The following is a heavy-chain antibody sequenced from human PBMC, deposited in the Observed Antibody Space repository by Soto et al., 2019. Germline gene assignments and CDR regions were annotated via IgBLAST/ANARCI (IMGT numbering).Heavy chain of an antibody. Sequence: RGESLKISCKGSGYSFTSYWIGWVRQMPGKGLEWMGIIYPGDSDTKYNPSFQGQVTISADKSITTTYLQWSSLKASDTAIYYCAASIFYYGMDVWGQGSTGTVSS. J-gene: IGHJ6*02. CDR2: IYPGDSDT. V-gene: IGHV5-51*01. CDR3: AASIFYYGMDV. CDR1: GYSFTSYW.